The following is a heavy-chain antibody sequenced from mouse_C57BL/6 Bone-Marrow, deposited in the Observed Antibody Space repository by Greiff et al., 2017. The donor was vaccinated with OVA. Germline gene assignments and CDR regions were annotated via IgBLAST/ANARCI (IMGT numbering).Heavy chain of an antibody. CDR1: GYTFTSYW. CDR2: IDPSDSYT. J-gene: IGHJ3*01. CDR3: ARPPLLRAQATWAY. V-gene: IGHV1-59*01. D-gene: IGHD3-2*02. Sequence: QVQLQQPGAELVRPGTSVKLSCKASGYTFTSYWMHWVQQTPGQGLEWIGVIDPSDSYTNYNQKFKGKATLYVATSSSTAYKQLSSLTSEDAAVNYCARPPLLRAQATWAYWGQGTLVTVSA.